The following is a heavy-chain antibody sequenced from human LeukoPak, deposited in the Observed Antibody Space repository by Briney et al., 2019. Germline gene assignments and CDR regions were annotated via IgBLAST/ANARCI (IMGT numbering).Heavy chain of an antibody. D-gene: IGHD3-22*01. V-gene: IGHV1-18*01. CDR3: ARDRIYDSSGYPSPDAFDI. J-gene: IGHJ3*02. Sequence: ASVKVSCKASGYTFTSYGISWVRQAPGQGLEWMGWISAYKGNTNYAQKLQGRVTMTTDTSTSTAYMELRSLRSDDTAVYYCARDRIYDSSGYPSPDAFDIWGQGTMVTVSS. CDR2: ISAYKGNT. CDR1: GYTFTSYG.